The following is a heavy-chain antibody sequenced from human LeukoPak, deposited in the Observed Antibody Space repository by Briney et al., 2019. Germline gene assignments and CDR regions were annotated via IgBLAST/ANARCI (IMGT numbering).Heavy chain of an antibody. Sequence: SETLSLTCGVYGGSFSCYYCSWIRQPPGKGLEWIGEINESGTTNYNPSLKSRVTISVDTSKTQFSLKLNSVTAADTAVYYCARGRRQPLTHWFDPWGPGTLVTVSS. CDR2: INESGTT. CDR3: ARGRRQPLTHWFDP. CDR1: GGSFSCYY. V-gene: IGHV4-34*01. D-gene: IGHD1-1*01. J-gene: IGHJ5*02.